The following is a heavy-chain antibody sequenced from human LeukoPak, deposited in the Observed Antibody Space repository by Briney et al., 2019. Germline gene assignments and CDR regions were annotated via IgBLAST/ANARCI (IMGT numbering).Heavy chain of an antibody. J-gene: IGHJ4*02. V-gene: IGHV3-23*01. CDR1: GFTFSRYA. CDR2: ISGSGVST. CDR3: ATEGKIIVRARTGPSDY. D-gene: IGHD3-10*02. Sequence: GGSLRLSCAASGFTFSRYAMSWVRQAPGKGLEWVSSISGSGVSTYYADSVKGRFTISRDNSKNTLYLQMNSLRAEDTAVYYCATEGKIIVRARTGPSDYWGQGTLVTVSS.